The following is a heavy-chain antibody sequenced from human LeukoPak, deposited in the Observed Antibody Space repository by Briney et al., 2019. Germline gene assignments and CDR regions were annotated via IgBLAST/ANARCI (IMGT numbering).Heavy chain of an antibody. J-gene: IGHJ6*02. V-gene: IGHV3-23*01. D-gene: IGHD3-10*01. CDR1: GFSFSSYG. Sequence: PGGSLRLSCAASGFSFSSYGMHWVRRAPGKGLEWISAISGSGSGTHYADSVKGRFTISRDNFNNALYLQLNSLGVEDTAVYYCARVFPLGSYFYYYGMDVWGQGTTVTVSS. CDR2: ISGSGSGT. CDR3: ARVFPLGSYFYYYGMDV.